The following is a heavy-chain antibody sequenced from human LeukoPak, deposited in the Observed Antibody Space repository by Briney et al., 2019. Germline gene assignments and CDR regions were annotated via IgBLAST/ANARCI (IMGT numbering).Heavy chain of an antibody. CDR1: GYTFTGYY. D-gene: IGHD5-24*01. CDR2: INPNSGGT. Sequence: GAPVKVSCKASGYTFTGYYIHWVRQAPGQGLECMGWINPNSGGTNYAQKFQGRVIMTRDTSISTAYMELSRLRSDDTAVYYCAGDGYNSGRFFDYWGQGTLVTVSS. CDR3: AGDGYNSGRFFDY. V-gene: IGHV1-2*02. J-gene: IGHJ4*02.